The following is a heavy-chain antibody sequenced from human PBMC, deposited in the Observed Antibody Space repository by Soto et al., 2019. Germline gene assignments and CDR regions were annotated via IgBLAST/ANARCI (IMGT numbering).Heavy chain of an antibody. CDR2: IYNSGST. Sequence: QVQLQESGPGLVKPSQTLSLTCTVSGGSISSGAHYWSWIRQHPGKGLEWIGYIYNSGSTHYSTSLKSRVNIAVDTSKNPFSLKLSSVTAADTAVYFCARDPPSLDAGSGFFDLWGRGTLVTVSS. CDR3: ARDPPSLDAGSGFFDL. V-gene: IGHV4-31*03. CDR1: GGSISSGAHY. J-gene: IGHJ2*01. D-gene: IGHD6-25*01.